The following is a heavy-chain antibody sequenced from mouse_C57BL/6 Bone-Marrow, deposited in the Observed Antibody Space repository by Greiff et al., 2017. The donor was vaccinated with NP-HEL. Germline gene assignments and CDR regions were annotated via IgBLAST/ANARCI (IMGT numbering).Heavy chain of an antibody. Sequence: EVQLQQSGPGMVKPSQSLSLTCTVTGYSITSGYDWHWIRHFPGNKLEWMGYISYSGSTNYNPSLKSRISITHDTSKNHFFLKLNAVTTEDTATYYCAREGGSLHWYFDVWGTGTTVTVSS. CDR3: AREGGSLHWYFDV. J-gene: IGHJ1*03. V-gene: IGHV3-1*01. D-gene: IGHD6-5*01. CDR1: GYSITSGYD. CDR2: ISYSGST.